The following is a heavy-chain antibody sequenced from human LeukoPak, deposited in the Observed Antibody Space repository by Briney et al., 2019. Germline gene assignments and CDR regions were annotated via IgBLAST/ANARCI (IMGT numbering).Heavy chain of an antibody. V-gene: IGHV1-69*13. Sequence: GASVKVSCKASGGTFSSYAISWVRQAPGQGLEWMGRIIPIFGTANYAQKFQGRVTITADEYTSTAYMELSSLRSEDTAVYYCAREGLHYYDSSGYYSFLSYWGQGTLVTVSS. CDR3: AREGLHYYDSSGYYSFLSY. J-gene: IGHJ4*02. CDR1: GGTFSSYA. CDR2: IIPIFGTA. D-gene: IGHD3-22*01.